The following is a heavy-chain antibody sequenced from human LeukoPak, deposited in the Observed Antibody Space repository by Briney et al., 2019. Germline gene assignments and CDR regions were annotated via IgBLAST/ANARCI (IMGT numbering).Heavy chain of an antibody. D-gene: IGHD4-11*01. CDR3: ARQDSKYYYMDV. CDR2: IYYSGST. CDR1: GGSISSSSYY. Sequence: SETLSLTCTVPGGSISSSSYYWGWIRQPPGKGLEWIGSIYYSGSTYYNPSLKSRVTISVDTSKNQFSLKLSSVTAADTAVYYCARQDSKYYYMDVWGKGTTVTISS. V-gene: IGHV4-39*01. J-gene: IGHJ6*03.